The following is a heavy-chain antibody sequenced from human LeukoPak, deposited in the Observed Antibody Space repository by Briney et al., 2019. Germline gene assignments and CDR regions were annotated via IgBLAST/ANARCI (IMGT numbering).Heavy chain of an antibody. D-gene: IGHD2-2*01. CDR3: ARQYCTSTTCWGYFDY. J-gene: IGHJ4*02. CDR2: IYYSGST. V-gene: IGHV4-39*01. Sequence: PSETLSLTCTVSGGSISNTYYWGWIRQPPEGGLEWIGIIYYSGSTYYNPSLKSRVTISVATSKNQFSLKLSSVTAADTAVYYCARQYCTSTTCWGYFDYWGQGALVTVSS. CDR1: GGSISNTYY.